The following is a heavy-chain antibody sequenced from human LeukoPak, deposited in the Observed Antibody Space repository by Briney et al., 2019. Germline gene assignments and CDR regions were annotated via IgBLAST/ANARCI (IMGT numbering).Heavy chain of an antibody. CDR1: GGSISSYY. V-gene: IGHV4-59*12. CDR2: IYYSGST. CDR3: ARDSYCSGGSCPVPFDY. D-gene: IGHD2-15*01. J-gene: IGHJ4*02. Sequence: SETLSLTCTVSGGSISSYYWSWIRQPPGKGLEWIGYIYYSGSTNYNPSLKSRVTISVDTSKNQFSLKLSSVTAADTAVYYCARDSYCSGGSCPVPFDYWGQGTLVTVSS.